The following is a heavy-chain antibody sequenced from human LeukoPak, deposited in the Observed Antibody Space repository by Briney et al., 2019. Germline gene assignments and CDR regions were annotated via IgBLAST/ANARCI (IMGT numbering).Heavy chain of an antibody. J-gene: IGHJ4*02. CDR3: ARDPGDYYDSSGYFDY. CDR2: IYYSGST. Sequence: PSETLSLTCTVSGGSISSYYWSWIRQPPGKGLEWIGYIYYSGSTNYNPSLKSRLTISVDTSKNQFSLKLSSVTAADTAVYYCARDPGDYYDSSGYFDYWGQGTLVTVSS. CDR1: GGSISSYY. D-gene: IGHD3-22*01. V-gene: IGHV4-59*01.